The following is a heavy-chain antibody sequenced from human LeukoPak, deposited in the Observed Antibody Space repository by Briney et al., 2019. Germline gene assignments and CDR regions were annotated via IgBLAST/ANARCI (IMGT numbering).Heavy chain of an antibody. CDR1: GYTFTGYY. J-gene: IGHJ4*02. CDR2: INPNSGGT. D-gene: IGHD2-8*01. Sequence: GASVKVSCKASGYTFTGYYMHWVRQAPGQGLEWMGWINPNSGGTNYAQKFQGRVTMTRDTSISTAYMELSRLRSDDTAVYYCARGGGWGYCTNGVCQGDFDCWGQGTLVTVSS. CDR3: ARGGGWGYCTNGVCQGDFDC. V-gene: IGHV1-2*02.